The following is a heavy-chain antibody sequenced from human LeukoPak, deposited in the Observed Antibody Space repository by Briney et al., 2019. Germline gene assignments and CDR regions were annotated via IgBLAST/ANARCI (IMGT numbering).Heavy chain of an antibody. CDR3: AALGGFGDLNLYYYYGLDV. D-gene: IGHD3-10*01. J-gene: IGHJ6*02. Sequence: SVKVSFTASGYTFTSYYMHWVRQAHGQRLEWIGWIVVDSGNTNYAQKFQERVTITRDMSTSTAYMELSSLRSEDTAVYYCAALGGFGDLNLYYYYGLDVWGQGTTVTVSS. CDR1: GYTFTSYY. CDR2: IVVDSGNT. V-gene: IGHV1-58*02.